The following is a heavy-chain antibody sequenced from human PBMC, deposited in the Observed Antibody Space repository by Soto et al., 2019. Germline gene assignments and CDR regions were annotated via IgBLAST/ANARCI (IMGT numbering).Heavy chain of an antibody. D-gene: IGHD6-19*01. V-gene: IGHV3-74*01. J-gene: IGHJ4*02. CDR1: GFTFSSYW. CDR2: INSDGGST. CDR3: AVAVAGPTAIGY. Sequence: VQLVESGGGLVQPGGSLRLSCAASGFTFSSYWMHWVRQAPGKGLVWVSRINSDGGSTSYADSVKCRFTISRDNAKNTLYLQMNSLRAEDTAVYYCAVAVAGPTAIGYWGQGTLVTVSS.